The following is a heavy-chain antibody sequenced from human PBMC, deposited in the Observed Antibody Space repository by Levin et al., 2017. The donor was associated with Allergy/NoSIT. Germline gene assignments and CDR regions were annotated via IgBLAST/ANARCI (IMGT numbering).Heavy chain of an antibody. CDR2: IRSKANSYAT. CDR1: GFTFSGSA. J-gene: IGHJ6*03. V-gene: IGHV3-73*01. Sequence: GESLKISCAASGFTFSGSAMHWVRQASGKGLEWVGRIRSKANSYATAYAASVKGRFTISRDDSKNTAYLQMNSLKTEDTAVYYCRGSSANYMDVWGKGTTVTVSS. CDR3: RGSSANYMDV. D-gene: IGHD3-16*01.